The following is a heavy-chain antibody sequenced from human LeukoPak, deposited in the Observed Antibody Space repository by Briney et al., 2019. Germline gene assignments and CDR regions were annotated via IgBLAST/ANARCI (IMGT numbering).Heavy chain of an antibody. J-gene: IGHJ3*02. CDR2: INPASGDT. CDR1: GYSFTDYY. V-gene: IGHV1-2*02. D-gene: IGHD2-2*03. Sequence: ASVKVSCKASGYSFTDYYLHWVRQAPGQGLEWMGWINPASGDTNFAQKFQARVSMTRDTSINTAYMELSRVKSDDTAVYYCAISLMDFNVFDIWGQGTMVTVSS. CDR3: AISLMDFNVFDI.